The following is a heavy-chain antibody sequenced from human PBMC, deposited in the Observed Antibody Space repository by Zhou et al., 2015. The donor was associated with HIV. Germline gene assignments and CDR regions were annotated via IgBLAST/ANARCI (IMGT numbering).Heavy chain of an antibody. CDR2: IIPILGIA. J-gene: IGHJ6*02. Sequence: QVQLVQSGAEVKKPGSSVKVSCKASGGTFSSYTISWVRQAPGQGLEWMGRIIPILGIANYAQKFQGRVTITADKSTSTAYMELSSLRSEDTAVYYCARRCGYSYGPYYYGMDVWGQGTTVTVSS. V-gene: IGHV1-69*02. D-gene: IGHD5-18*01. CDR3: ARRCGYSYGPYYYGMDV. CDR1: GGTFSSYT.